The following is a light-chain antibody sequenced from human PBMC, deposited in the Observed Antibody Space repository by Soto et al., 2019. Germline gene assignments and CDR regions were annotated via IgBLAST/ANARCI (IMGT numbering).Light chain of an antibody. CDR2: EVT. CDR3: NSYTLNKTLI. V-gene: IGLV2-14*01. Sequence: QSALTQPASVSGSPGQSITISCSGTSSDVGAHDFVSWYQHHPDKAPKVIIFEVTKRPSGVSNRFSGSKTGNTASLTISGLQAGDEADYYCNSYTLNKTLIFGGGTKLTVL. J-gene: IGLJ2*01. CDR1: SSDVGAHDF.